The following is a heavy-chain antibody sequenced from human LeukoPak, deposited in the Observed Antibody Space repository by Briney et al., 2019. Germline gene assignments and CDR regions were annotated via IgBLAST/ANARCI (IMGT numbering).Heavy chain of an antibody. CDR3: ARAAKAMTTVVTVHFDY. CDR2: INAGNGNT. V-gene: IGHV1-3*01. CDR1: GYTFTSYA. Sequence: ASVKVSCKASGYTFTSYAMHWVRQAPGQRLEWMGWINAGNGNTKYSQKFQGRVTITRDTSASTAYMELSSLRSEDTAVYYCARAAKAMTTVVTVHFDYWGQGTLVTVSS. J-gene: IGHJ4*02. D-gene: IGHD4-23*01.